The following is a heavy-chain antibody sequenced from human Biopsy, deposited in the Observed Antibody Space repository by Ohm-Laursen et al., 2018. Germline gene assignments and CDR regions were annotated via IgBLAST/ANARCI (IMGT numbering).Heavy chain of an antibody. CDR2: IFYSANT. J-gene: IGHJ4*02. V-gene: IGHV4-31*02. D-gene: IGHD4-23*01. CDR3: ARGSNDFGGLYFPR. CDR1: GVSINGGRYY. Sequence: TLSLTWTVSGVSINGGRYYWNWIRHHPGKGLEWIGNIFYSANTYYNPSLKSRVTISVDTSKNQFSLKLSSLTAADTAVYYCARGSNDFGGLYFPRWGQGTLLTVSS.